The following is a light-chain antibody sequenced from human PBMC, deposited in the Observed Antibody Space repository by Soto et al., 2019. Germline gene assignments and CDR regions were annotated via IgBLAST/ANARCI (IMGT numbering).Light chain of an antibody. V-gene: IGKV3-20*01. J-gene: IGKJ1*01. CDR3: QQYGSSPWT. CDR2: GAS. CDR1: QSISNSY. Sequence: EIVLTQSPDTLSLSPGERATVSCRASQSISNSYIAWYQQKPGQAPRLLIYGASSRATGIPDRFSGSGSGTDFTLTISRLEPEDFAVFYCQQYGSSPWTFGQGTKVEIK.